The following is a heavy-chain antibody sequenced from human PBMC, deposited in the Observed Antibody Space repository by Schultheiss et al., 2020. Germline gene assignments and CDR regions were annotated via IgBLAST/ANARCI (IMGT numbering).Heavy chain of an antibody. D-gene: IGHD3-10*01. CDR1: GFTFSSYG. Sequence: GGSLRLSCAASGFTFSSYGMHWVRQAPGKGLEWVAVIWYDGSNKYYADSVKGRFTISRDNSKNTLYLQMNSLRAEDTAVYYCARSGWFGNRDYGMDVWGQGTTVNVSS. CDR3: ARSGWFGNRDYGMDV. J-gene: IGHJ6*02. CDR2: IWYDGSNK. V-gene: IGHV3-33*01.